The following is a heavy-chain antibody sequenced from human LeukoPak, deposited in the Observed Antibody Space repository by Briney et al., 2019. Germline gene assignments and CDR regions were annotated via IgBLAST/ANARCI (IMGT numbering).Heavy chain of an antibody. CDR3: ARRTDSDYGMDV. Sequence: GSLRLSCAASGFTVSSNSMSWIRQPPGKGLEWIGSIYYSGSTYYNPSLKSRVTISVDTSKNQFSLKLSSVTAADTAVYYCARRTDSDYGMDVWGQGTTVTVSS. CDR2: IYYSGST. CDR1: GFTVSSNS. J-gene: IGHJ6*02. D-gene: IGHD4-11*01. V-gene: IGHV4-39*07.